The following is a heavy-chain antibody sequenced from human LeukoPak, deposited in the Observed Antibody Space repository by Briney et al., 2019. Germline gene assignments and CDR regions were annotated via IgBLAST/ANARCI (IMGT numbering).Heavy chain of an antibody. CDR1: GFTFSSYG. CDR3: ARDSRTYGDYHFDY. J-gene: IGHJ4*02. Sequence: PGGSLRLSCAASGFTFSSYGMHWVRQAPGKGVEGVAVIWYDGSNKYYADSVKGRFTISRDNSKNTLYLQMNSLRAEDTAVYYCARDSRTYGDYHFDYWGQGTLVTVSS. V-gene: IGHV3-33*01. CDR2: IWYDGSNK. D-gene: IGHD4-17*01.